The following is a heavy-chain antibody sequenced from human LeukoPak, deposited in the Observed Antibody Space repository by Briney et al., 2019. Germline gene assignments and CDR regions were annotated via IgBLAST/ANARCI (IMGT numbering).Heavy chain of an antibody. CDR3: ARDIVVVVAATQGAFDI. Sequence: SETLSLTCSVSGGSISSYYWSWIRQPPGKGLEWIGYIYYSGRTNYNPSLKSRVTISVDTSKNQFSLKLSSVTAADTAVYYCARDIVVVVAATQGAFDIWGQGTMVTVSS. V-gene: IGHV4-59*12. CDR2: IYYSGRT. J-gene: IGHJ3*02. CDR1: GGSISSYY. D-gene: IGHD2-15*01.